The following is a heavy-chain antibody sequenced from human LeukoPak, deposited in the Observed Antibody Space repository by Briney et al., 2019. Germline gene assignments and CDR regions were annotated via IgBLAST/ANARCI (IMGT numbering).Heavy chain of an antibody. CDR1: GFTFSSYS. CDR2: ISSSSSTI. V-gene: IGHV3-48*01. D-gene: IGHD3-10*01. CDR3: AREGSASCMDV. J-gene: IGHJ6*02. Sequence: GGSLRLSCAASGFTFSSYSMNWVRQAPGKGLEWVSYISSSSSTIYYADSVKGRFTISRDNSKNTLYLQMNSLRAEDTAVYYCAREGSASCMDVWGQGTTVTVSS.